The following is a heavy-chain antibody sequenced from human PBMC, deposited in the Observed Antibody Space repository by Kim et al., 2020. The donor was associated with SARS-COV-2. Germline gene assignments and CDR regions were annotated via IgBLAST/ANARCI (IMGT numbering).Heavy chain of an antibody. CDR2: IRSKAYGGTT. D-gene: IGHD1-26*01. J-gene: IGHJ2*01. V-gene: IGHV3-49*03. CDR3: TRVNLEWELPWYFDL. Sequence: GGSLRLSCTASGFTFGDYAMSWFRQAPGKGLEWVGFIRSKAYGGTTEYAASVKGRFTISRDDSKSIAYLQMNSLKTEDTAVYYCTRVNLEWELPWYFDLWGRGTLVTVSS. CDR1: GFTFGDYA.